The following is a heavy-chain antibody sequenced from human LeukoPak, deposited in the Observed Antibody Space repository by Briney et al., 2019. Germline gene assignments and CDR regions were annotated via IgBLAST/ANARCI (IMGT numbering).Heavy chain of an antibody. D-gene: IGHD4-23*01. Sequence: GGSLRLSCAASGFTFSSYAMSWVRQAPGKGLEWVPAISGSGGCTYYADSVKGRFTISRDNSKNTLYLQMNSLRAEDTAAYYCARALDYGGNARYYYYYYMDVWGKGTTVTVSS. J-gene: IGHJ6*03. V-gene: IGHV3-23*01. CDR2: ISGSGGCT. CDR1: GFTFSSYA. CDR3: ARALDYGGNARYYYYYYMDV.